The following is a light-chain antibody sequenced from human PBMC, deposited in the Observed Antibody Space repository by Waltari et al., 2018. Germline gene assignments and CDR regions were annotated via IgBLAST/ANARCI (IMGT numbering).Light chain of an antibody. CDR2: DAS. CDR1: QSVSSY. V-gene: IGKV3-11*01. Sequence: EIVLTQSPATLSLSPGERATLSCRASQSVSSYLAWYQQKPGQAPRLLIYDASNLATGIPARFSGSGSGTDFALAISSLEPEDVAVYYCQQRSNWPLTFGPGTKVDIK. CDR3: QQRSNWPLT. J-gene: IGKJ3*01.